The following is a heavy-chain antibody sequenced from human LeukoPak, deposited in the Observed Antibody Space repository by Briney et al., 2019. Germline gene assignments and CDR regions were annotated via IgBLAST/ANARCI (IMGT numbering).Heavy chain of an antibody. J-gene: IGHJ4*02. CDR2: ISSSGSTI. V-gene: IGHV3-11*01. CDR1: GFAFSNNW. CDR3: AREGWYDSGLDY. Sequence: GGSLRLSCAASGFAFSNNWMHWVRQAPGKGLEWVSYISSSGSTIHYGDSVKGRFTISRDNAKNSLFLQMSSLRADDTAVYYCAREGWYDSGLDYWGQGTLVTVSS. D-gene: IGHD2-15*01.